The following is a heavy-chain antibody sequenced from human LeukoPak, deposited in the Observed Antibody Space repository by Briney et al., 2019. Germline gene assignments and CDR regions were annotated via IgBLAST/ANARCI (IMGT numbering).Heavy chain of an antibody. CDR1: GFTFSSYW. CDR2: IKQDGSEK. V-gene: IGHV3-7*01. J-gene: IGHJ4*02. Sequence: GGSLRLSCAASGFTFSSYWMSWVRQAPGKGLEWVANIKQDGSEKYYVDSVKGRFTISRDNAKNSLYLQINSLRAEDTAVYYCAKQLGYCSDGSCYFPYWGQGTLVTVSS. CDR3: AKQLGYCSDGSCYFPY. D-gene: IGHD2-15*01.